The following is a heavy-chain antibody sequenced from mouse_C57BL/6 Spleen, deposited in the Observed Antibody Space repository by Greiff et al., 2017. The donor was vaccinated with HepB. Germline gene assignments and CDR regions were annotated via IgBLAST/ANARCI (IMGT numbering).Heavy chain of an antibody. J-gene: IGHJ4*01. CDR3: AILYDYDVHYAMDY. CDR1: GYTFTSYT. CDR2: INPSSGYT. Sequence: QVQLKQSGAELARPGASVKMSCKASGYTFTSYTMHWVKQRPGQGLEWIGYINPSSGYTKYNQKFKDKATLTADKSSSTAYMQLSSLTSEDSAVYYCAILYDYDVHYAMDYWGQGTSVTVSS. V-gene: IGHV1-4*01. D-gene: IGHD2-4*01.